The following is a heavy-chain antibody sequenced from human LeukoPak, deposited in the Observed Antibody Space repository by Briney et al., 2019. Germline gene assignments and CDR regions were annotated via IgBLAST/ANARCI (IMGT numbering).Heavy chain of an antibody. V-gene: IGHV1-69*04. CDR2: IIPIFGIA. D-gene: IGHD6-19*01. CDR3: ASDAGIAVAGRSLGGY. CDR1: GGTFSSYA. J-gene: IGHJ4*02. Sequence: SVKVSCKASGGTFSSYAISWVRQATGQGLEWMGRIIPIFGIANYAQKFQGRVTITADKSTSTAYMELSSLRSEDTAVYYCASDAGIAVAGRSLGGYWGQGTLVTVSS.